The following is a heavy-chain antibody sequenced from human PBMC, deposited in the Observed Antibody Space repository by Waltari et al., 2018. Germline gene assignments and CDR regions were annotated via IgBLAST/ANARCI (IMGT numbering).Heavy chain of an antibody. J-gene: IGHJ4*02. CDR1: GFTPSNYW. CDR3: ARVHSLGQYDSNGQESNFDH. D-gene: IGHD3-16*01. CDR2: SNGDGSRM. V-gene: IGHV3-74*01. Sequence: EVQLVESGGDLVQPGGSLRLSCAASGFTPSNYWIHWVRQAPGKGLVWVSCSNGDGSRMTYADSVKGRFTISRDNSKNTLYLQMNSLRAEDTAVYSCARVHSLGQYDSNGQESNFDHWGQGALVTVSS.